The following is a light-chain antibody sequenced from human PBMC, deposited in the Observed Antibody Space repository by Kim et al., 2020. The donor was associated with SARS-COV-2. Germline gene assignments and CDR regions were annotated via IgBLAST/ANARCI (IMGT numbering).Light chain of an antibody. V-gene: IGLV3-21*04. CDR1: NIGSKS. J-gene: IGLJ1*01. Sequence: SYELTQPPSVSVAPGKTARITCGGNNIGSKSVHXYQQKPGQAPVLVIYYDSDRPSGIPERFSGSNSGNTATLTISRLEAGDEADYYCQAWDSSSDLYCFG. CDR3: QAWDSSSDLYC. CDR2: YDS.